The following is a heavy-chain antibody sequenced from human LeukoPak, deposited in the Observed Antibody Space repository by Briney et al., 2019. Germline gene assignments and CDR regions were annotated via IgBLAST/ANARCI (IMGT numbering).Heavy chain of an antibody. CDR2: INHSGST. CDR3: ASRSSYYYYYYMDV. CDR1: GGSFSGYY. V-gene: IGHV4-34*01. J-gene: IGHJ6*03. Sequence: SETLSLTCAVYGGSFSGYYWSWIRQPPGKGLEWIGEINHSGSTNYNPSLKSRVTISVDTSKNQFSLKLSPVTAADTAVYYCASRSSYYYYYYMDVWGKGTTVTVSS.